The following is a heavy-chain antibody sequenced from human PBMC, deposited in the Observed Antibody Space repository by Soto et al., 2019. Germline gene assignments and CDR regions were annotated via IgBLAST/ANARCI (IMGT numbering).Heavy chain of an antibody. CDR3: ARGRLTMVRGVIMAPSDY. J-gene: IGHJ4*02. V-gene: IGHV4-34*01. D-gene: IGHD3-10*01. CDR1: GGSFSGYY. CDR2: INHSGST. Sequence: SETLSLTCAVYGGSFSGYYWSWIRQPPGKGLEWIGEINHSGSTNYNPSLKSRVTISVDTSKNQFSLKLSSVTAADTAVYYCARGRLTMVRGVIMAPSDYWGQGTLVTVSS.